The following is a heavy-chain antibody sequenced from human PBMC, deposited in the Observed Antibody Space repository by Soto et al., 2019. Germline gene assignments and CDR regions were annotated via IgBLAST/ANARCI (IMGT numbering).Heavy chain of an antibody. CDR1: GGSISSGGYS. D-gene: IGHD6-19*01. V-gene: IGHV4-30-2*01. CDR2: IYHSGST. Sequence: SETLSLTCTVSGGSISSGGYSWNWIRQPPGKGLEWIGYIYHSGSTYYNPSLKSRVTMSIDRFKKQLSLKLTSVTAAGTAVHYCARGEGAVAGTNYYGMDVWGQGTTVTVS. J-gene: IGHJ6*02. CDR3: ARGEGAVAGTNYYGMDV.